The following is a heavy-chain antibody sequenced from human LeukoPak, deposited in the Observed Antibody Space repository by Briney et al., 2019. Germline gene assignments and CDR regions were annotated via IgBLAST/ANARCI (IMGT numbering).Heavy chain of an antibody. D-gene: IGHD4-17*01. CDR1: GGSISSSGYS. J-gene: IGHJ4*02. CDR2: INYSGST. V-gene: IGHV4-39*07. CDR3: ARDSATLTTRHFDY. Sequence: PSETLSLTCTVSGGSISSSGYSWGWIRQPPGKGLEWIGNINYSGSTYYNPALKSRVNIFVDTSKNQFSLKLNSVTAADTAVYYCARDSATLTTRHFDYWGQGPLVTVSS.